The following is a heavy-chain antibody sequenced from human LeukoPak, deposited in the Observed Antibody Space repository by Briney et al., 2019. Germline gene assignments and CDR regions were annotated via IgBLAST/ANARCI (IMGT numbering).Heavy chain of an antibody. Sequence: PSETLSLTCTVSGGSVSSGNYYWSWIRQPAGKGLEWIGRIYTSGSTNYNPSLKSRVAISIDASKNQFSLRLSSVTAADTAVYYCTRGGELMNYWGQGTLVTVSS. V-gene: IGHV4-61*02. CDR2: IYTSGST. CDR1: GGSVSSGNYY. CDR3: TRGGELMNY. J-gene: IGHJ4*02. D-gene: IGHD1-7*01.